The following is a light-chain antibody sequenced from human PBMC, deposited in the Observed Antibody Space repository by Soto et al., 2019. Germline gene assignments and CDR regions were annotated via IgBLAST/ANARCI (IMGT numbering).Light chain of an antibody. CDR3: QQFYSSPWT. CDR2: WAS. J-gene: IGKJ1*01. Sequence: DIVMSQSPDSLAVSLGERATINCKSSQSIFYSSNSKNSLAWYQKKPGQPPKLLFYWASTRQSGVPDRFIGSGSGADFTLTISSLQAEDVAVYYCQQFYSSPWTFGQGTKVESK. CDR1: QSIFYSSNSKNS. V-gene: IGKV4-1*01.